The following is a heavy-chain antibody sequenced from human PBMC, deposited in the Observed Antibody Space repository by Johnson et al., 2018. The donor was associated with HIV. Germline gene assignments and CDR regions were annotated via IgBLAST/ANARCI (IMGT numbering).Heavy chain of an antibody. V-gene: IGHV3-53*01. D-gene: IGHD3-10*01. J-gene: IGHJ3*02. CDR1: GFTVSSNY. CDR2: IYSGGST. CDR3: ARILVGTMVRGVSLHDAFDI. Sequence: EVQLVESGGGLIQPGGSLRLSCAASGFTVSSNYMSWVRQAPGKGLEWVSVIYSGGSTYYADSVKGRCTISRDNSKNTLHLQMKSLRAEDTAVYYCARILVGTMVRGVSLHDAFDIWGQGTMVTVSS.